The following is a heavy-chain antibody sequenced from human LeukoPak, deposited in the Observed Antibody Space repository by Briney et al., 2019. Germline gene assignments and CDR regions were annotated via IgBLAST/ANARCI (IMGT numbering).Heavy chain of an antibody. V-gene: IGHV7-4-1*02. D-gene: IGHD3-22*01. Sequence: ASVKVSCKASGYTFTSYAMNWVRQAPGQGLEWMGWVNTNTGNPTYAQGFTGRFVFSLDTSVSTAYLQISSLKAEDTAVYYCASEYYDYAFDIWGQGTMVTVSS. J-gene: IGHJ3*02. CDR2: VNTNTGNP. CDR3: ASEYYDYAFDI. CDR1: GYTFTSYA.